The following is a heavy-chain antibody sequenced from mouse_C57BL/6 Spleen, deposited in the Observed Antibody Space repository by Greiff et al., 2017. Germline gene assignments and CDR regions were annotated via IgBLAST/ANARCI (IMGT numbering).Heavy chain of an antibody. CDR3: TRKALYYVYDYWYFYV. J-gene: IGHJ1*03. CDR1: GYTFTDYE. D-gene: IGHD2-2*01. CDR2: IDPETGGT. V-gene: IGHV1-15*01. Sequence: QVQLQQSGAELVRPGASVTLSCKASGYTFTDYEMHWVKQTPVHGLEWIGAIDPETGGTAYNQKFKGKAILTADKSSSTAYMELRSLTSEDSAVYYCTRKALYYVYDYWYFYVWGTGTTVTVST.